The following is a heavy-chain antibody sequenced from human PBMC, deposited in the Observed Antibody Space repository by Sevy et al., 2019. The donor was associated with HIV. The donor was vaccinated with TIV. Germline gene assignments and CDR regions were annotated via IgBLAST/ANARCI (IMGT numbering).Heavy chain of an antibody. V-gene: IGHV1-2*02. Sequence: GESLKISCKASGYTFTGYYIHWVRQAPGQGLEWMGWINPNSGGSGGTNYAQKFKGRVTMTGDTSISTAYMELSSLRSDDTAVYYCARPRLFWSGYPDFEYWGQGTLVTVSS. D-gene: IGHD3-3*01. J-gene: IGHJ4*02. CDR3: ARPRLFWSGYPDFEY. CDR1: GYTFTGYY. CDR2: INPNSGGSGGT.